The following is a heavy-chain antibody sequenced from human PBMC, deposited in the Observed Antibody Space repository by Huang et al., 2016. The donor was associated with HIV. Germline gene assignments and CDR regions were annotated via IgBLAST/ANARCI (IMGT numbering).Heavy chain of an antibody. CDR3: ARDPKYHRIGYYRQRRGIDI. V-gene: IGHV1-18*01. Sequence: QIQLMQSGPELKQPGASVEVYCKASGYPFTSYGITWVRQAPGQGPEWMGWISATSGDTEYAQKCQGRVTLTTDTSTNIAYMELRSLRSDDTAKYYCARDPKYHRIGYYRQRRGIDIWGQGTMVIVSS. CDR1: GYPFTSYG. J-gene: IGHJ3*02. D-gene: IGHD3-22*01. CDR2: ISATSGDT.